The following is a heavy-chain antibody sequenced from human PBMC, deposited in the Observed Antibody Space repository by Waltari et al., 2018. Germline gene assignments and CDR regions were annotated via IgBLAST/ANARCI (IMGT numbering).Heavy chain of an antibody. J-gene: IGHJ4*02. CDR3: ARGRDSSGWGGY. CDR2: INQSGST. V-gene: IGHV4-34*01. Sequence: QVQLQQWGAGLLKPSETLSLTCAVYGGSFSGYYWSWIRQPPGKGLEWIGEINQSGSTNYNPSLKSRVTISVDTSKNQFSLKLSSVSASDTAVYYCARGRDSSGWGGYWGQGTLVTVSS. D-gene: IGHD6-19*01. CDR1: GGSFSGYY.